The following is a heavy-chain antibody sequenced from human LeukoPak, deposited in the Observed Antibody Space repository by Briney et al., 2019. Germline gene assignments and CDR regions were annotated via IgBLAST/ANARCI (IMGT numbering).Heavy chain of an antibody. CDR1: GFTFSSYA. D-gene: IGHD6-19*01. Sequence: GGSLRLSCAASGFTFSSYAMSWVRQAPGKGLEWVSAISGSGGSTYYADSVKGRFTISRDNSKNTLYLQMNSLRAEDTAVYYCAKDYSSGWYYYYYYVDVWGKGTTVTVSS. J-gene: IGHJ6*03. CDR3: AKDYSSGWYYYYYYVDV. V-gene: IGHV3-23*01. CDR2: ISGSGGST.